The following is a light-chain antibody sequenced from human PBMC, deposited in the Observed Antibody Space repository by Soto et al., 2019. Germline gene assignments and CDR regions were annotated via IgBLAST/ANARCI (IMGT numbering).Light chain of an antibody. CDR1: QNIRTW. CDR3: QQYSSYSAWT. CDR2: DAS. V-gene: IGKV1-5*01. J-gene: IGKJ1*01. Sequence: DIQMTQSASTLSVSLGDRVTITWSASQNIRTWLSWYQQKPGKAPKLLIYDASSLQSGVPPRFSGSGSGTEFTLTIRSLQPDDIATYYCQQYSSYSAWTFGEGTKVDIK.